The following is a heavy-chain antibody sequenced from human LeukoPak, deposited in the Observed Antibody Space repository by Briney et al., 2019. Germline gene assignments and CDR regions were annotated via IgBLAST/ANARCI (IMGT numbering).Heavy chain of an antibody. CDR2: IKQDGSEK. V-gene: IGHV3-7*01. Sequence: PGGSLRLSCAASGFTFSSYWMSWVRQAPGKGLEWVANIKQDGSEKYYVDSVKGRFTISRDNAKNSLYLQMNSLRAEDTAVYYCATYYYDSRGYYAEKNYYFDYWGQGTLVTVSS. CDR1: GFTFSSYW. J-gene: IGHJ4*02. CDR3: ATYYYDSRGYYAEKNYYFDY. D-gene: IGHD3-22*01.